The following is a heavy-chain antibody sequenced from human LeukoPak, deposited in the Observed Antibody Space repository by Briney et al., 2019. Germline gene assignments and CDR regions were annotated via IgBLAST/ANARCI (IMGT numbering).Heavy chain of an antibody. CDR2: INPNSGGT. J-gene: IGHJ4*02. CDR3: ARVSLRGVPFDY. V-gene: IGHV1-2*06. D-gene: IGHD3-16*01. CDR1: GYTFTGYY. Sequence: ASVKVSCKASGYTFTGYYMHWVRQAPGQGLEWMGRINPNSGGTNYAQKFQGRVTMTRDTSISTAYMELSRLRSDDTAVYYCARVSLRGVPFDYWGQGTLVTVSS.